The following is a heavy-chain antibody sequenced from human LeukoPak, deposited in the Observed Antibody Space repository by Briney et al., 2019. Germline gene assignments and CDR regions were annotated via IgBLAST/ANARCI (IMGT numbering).Heavy chain of an antibody. CDR1: GFTFSDAW. CDR3: ARPGTTRRYYFYYMDV. CDR2: ISYDGSNK. V-gene: IGHV3-30*15. D-gene: IGHD1-14*01. Sequence: GSLRLSCVASGFTFSDAWMSWVRQAPGKGLEWVAVISYDGSNKFYADSVRGRFTISRDNSKNTLYLQMSSLRPEDTAVYYCARPGTTRRYYFYYMDVWGKGTTVTVSS. J-gene: IGHJ6*03.